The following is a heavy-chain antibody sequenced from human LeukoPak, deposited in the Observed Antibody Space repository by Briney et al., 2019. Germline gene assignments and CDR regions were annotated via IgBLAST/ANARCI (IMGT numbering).Heavy chain of an antibody. Sequence: PGGSLRLSCAFTFTTYWLGWVRQPPGKGLEWVANIKQDGTEKYYVDSVKGRFTISRDNAKNTVFLQMSSLRAEDTALYYCARKSASGNYPLDYWGQGTLVTVSS. D-gene: IGHD3-10*01. J-gene: IGHJ4*02. CDR3: ARKSASGNYPLDY. CDR1: TFTTYW. CDR2: IKQDGTEK. V-gene: IGHV3-7*03.